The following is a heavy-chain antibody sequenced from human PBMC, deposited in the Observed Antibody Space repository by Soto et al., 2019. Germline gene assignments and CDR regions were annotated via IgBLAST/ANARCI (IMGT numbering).Heavy chain of an antibody. J-gene: IGHJ3*02. Sequence: EVQLVESGGGLVQPGGSLRLSCAASGFTFSSYSMNWVRQAPGKGLEWVSYISSSSSTIYYADSVKGRFTISRDNAKHSLSLQMNSLRAEDTAVYYCARDPAATQEDAFYIWGQGTMVTVSS. V-gene: IGHV3-48*01. CDR2: ISSSSSTI. CDR1: GFTFSSYS. CDR3: ARDPAATQEDAFYI.